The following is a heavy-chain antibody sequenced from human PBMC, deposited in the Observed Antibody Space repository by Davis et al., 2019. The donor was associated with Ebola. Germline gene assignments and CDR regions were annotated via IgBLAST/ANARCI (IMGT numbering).Heavy chain of an antibody. J-gene: IGHJ6*02. D-gene: IGHD2-8*02. Sequence: ASVKVSCKASGYTFTSYGISWVRQAPGQGLEWMGWISAYNGNTNYAQKLQGRVTMTTDTSTSTAYMELRSLRSEDTAVYYCARGGVDRDYYYGMDVWGQGTTVTVSS. CDR2: ISAYNGNT. V-gene: IGHV1-18*01. CDR3: ARGGVDRDYYYGMDV. CDR1: GYTFTSYG.